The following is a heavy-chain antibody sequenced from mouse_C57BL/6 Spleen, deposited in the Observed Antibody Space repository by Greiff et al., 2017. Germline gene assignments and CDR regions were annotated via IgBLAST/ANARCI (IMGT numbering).Heavy chain of an antibody. CDR2: IHPSDRDT. CDR3: EMGWLPYWAFDV. CDR1: GYTFTSYW. V-gene: IGHV1-74*01. Sequence: QVQLKQSGAELVKPGASVKVSCKASGYTFTSYWMHWVKQRPGQGLEWIGRIHPSDRDTNYNQKFKGKATLTVDKSSSTAYMQLSSLTSEDSAVYYCEMGWLPYWAFDVWGTGTTVTVSS. J-gene: IGHJ1*03. D-gene: IGHD2-2*01.